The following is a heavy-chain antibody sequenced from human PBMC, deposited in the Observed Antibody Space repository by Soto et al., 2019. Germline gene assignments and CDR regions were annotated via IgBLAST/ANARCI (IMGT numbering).Heavy chain of an antibody. CDR1: SGSISDYY. CDR2: FYDSGST. V-gene: IGHV4-59*01. D-gene: IGHD3-22*01. J-gene: IGHJ5*02. CDR3: ARVGSGGYSNNWFDP. Sequence: PAETLSLTCTVSSGSISDYYWCWIRQPPGKGLEWVGYFYDSGSTKYNPSLKSRVTISVDTSKNQISLEMKSVTVADTAVYYCARVGSGGYSNNWFDPWGQGTMVTVSS.